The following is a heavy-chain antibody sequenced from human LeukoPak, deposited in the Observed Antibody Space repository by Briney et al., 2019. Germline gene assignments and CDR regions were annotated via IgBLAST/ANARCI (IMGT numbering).Heavy chain of an antibody. CDR3: AREGSGYYSDAFDI. CDR2: IYYSGST. CDR1: GGSISSYY. V-gene: IGHV4-59*12. J-gene: IGHJ3*02. D-gene: IGHD3-22*01. Sequence: SETLSLTCTVSGGSISSYYWSWIRQPPGKGLEWIGYIYYSGSTNYNPSLKSRVTMSVDTSKNQFSLKLSSVTAADTAVYYCAREGSGYYSDAFDIWGQGTMVTVSS.